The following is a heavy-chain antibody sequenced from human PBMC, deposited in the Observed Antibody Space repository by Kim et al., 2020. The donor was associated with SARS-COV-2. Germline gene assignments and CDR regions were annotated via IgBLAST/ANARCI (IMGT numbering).Heavy chain of an antibody. CDR1: GFTVSSNY. Sequence: GGSLRLSCAASGFTVSSNYMSWVRQAPGKGLEWVSVIYSGGSTYYADSVKGRFTISRDNSKNTLYLQMNSLRAEDTAVYYCARLLSSGWYSYYFDYWGQGTLVTVSS. D-gene: IGHD6-19*01. V-gene: IGHV3-53*01. J-gene: IGHJ4*02. CDR2: IYSGGST. CDR3: ARLLSSGWYSYYFDY.